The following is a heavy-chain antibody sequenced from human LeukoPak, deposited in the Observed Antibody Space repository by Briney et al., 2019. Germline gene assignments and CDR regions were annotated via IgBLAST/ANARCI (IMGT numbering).Heavy chain of an antibody. D-gene: IGHD3-22*01. CDR3: AREPEYYYDSSGYGRDAFDI. V-gene: IGHV4-38-2*02. J-gene: IGHJ3*02. CDR1: GYSISSGYY. Sequence: SETLSLTCTVSGYSISSGYYWGWIRQPPGKGLEWIGSIYHSGSTYYNPSLKSRVTISVDTSKNQFSLKLSSVTAADTAVYYCAREPEYYYDSSGYGRDAFDIWGQGTMVTVSS. CDR2: IYHSGST.